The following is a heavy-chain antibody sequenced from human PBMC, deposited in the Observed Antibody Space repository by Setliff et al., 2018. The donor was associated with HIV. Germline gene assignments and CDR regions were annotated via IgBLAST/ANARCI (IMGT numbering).Heavy chain of an antibody. V-gene: IGHV4-34*01. CDR1: GGSFSGYY. J-gene: IGHJ6*03. CDR2: INHSGST. CDR3: ARGVVGRYSTTLHYYYYIDV. D-gene: IGHD6-13*01. Sequence: PSETLSLTCAVYGGSFSGYYWSWIRQPPGKGLEWIGEINHSGSTNYNPSLKSRVAISVDTSKNQFSLKLSSVTAADTAVYYCARGVVGRYSTTLHYYYYIDVWGKGTTVTVSS.